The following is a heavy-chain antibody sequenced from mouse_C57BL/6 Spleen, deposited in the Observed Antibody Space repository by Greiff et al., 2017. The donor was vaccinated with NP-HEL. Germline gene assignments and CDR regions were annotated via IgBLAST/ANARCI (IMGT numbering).Heavy chain of an antibody. D-gene: IGHD4-1*01. CDR3: ARAGANRGGFAY. V-gene: IGHV1-85*01. J-gene: IGHJ3*01. CDR1: GYTFTSYD. Sequence: VKLQESGPELVKPGASVKLSCKASGYTFTSYDINWVKQRPGQGLEWIGWIYHRAGSTTSNEKFKGKVTLTVDTSTRTAYMELHSLTSEDSAVYFCARAGANRGGFAYWGQGTLVTVSA. CDR2: IYHRAGST.